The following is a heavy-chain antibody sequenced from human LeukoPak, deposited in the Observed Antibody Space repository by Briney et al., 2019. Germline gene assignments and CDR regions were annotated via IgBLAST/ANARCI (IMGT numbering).Heavy chain of an antibody. CDR3: ARDVDYDFWAGMDV. D-gene: IGHD3-3*01. CDR2: INPNSGGT. J-gene: IGHJ6*02. CDR1: GYTFTGYY. Sequence: SVKVSCKASGYTFTGYYMHWVRQAPGQGLEWMGWINPNSGGTNYAQKFQGRVTMTRDTSISTAYMELSRLRSDDTAVYYCARDVDYDFWAGMDVWGQGTTVTVS. V-gene: IGHV1-2*02.